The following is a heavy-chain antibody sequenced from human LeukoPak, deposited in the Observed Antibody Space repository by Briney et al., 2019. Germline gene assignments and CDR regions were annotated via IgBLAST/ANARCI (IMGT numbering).Heavy chain of an antibody. CDR2: INGDGSST. Sequence: GGSLRLSCAASEFTFWMHWVRQAPGKGLVWVSQINGDGSSTSYADSVKGRFTISRDNAKNTLYLQMNSLRAEDTAVYYCAINYVWGSYRSWGQGTLVTVSS. D-gene: IGHD3-16*02. V-gene: IGHV3-74*01. CDR3: AINYVWGSYRS. J-gene: IGHJ5*02. CDR1: EFTFW.